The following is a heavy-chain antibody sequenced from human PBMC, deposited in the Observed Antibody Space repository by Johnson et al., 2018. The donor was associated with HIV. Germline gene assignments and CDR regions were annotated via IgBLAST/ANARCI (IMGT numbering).Heavy chain of an antibody. J-gene: IGHJ3*02. D-gene: IGHD3-10*01. V-gene: IGHV3-64*01. CDR3: ARARGAFDI. Sequence: VQLVESGGGLVQPGGSLRLSCAASGFTFSSYAMHWVRQAPGKGLEYVSTFSTNGGSTYYAHSVKGRFTISRDKSKNTLYLQMNSLRAEDTAVYYCARARGAFDIWGQGTMVTVSS. CDR1: GFTFSSYA. CDR2: FSTNGGST.